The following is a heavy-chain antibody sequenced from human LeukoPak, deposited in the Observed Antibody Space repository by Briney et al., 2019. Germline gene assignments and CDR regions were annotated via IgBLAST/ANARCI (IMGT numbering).Heavy chain of an antibody. D-gene: IGHD3-3*01. J-gene: IGHJ4*02. Sequence: ASVKVSCKASGYTFTGYYMHWVRQAPGQGLEWMGWLNPNSGGTNYAQKFQGRVTMTRDTSISTAYMELSRLRSDDTAVYYCARDDITIFGVVSFDYWGQGTLVTVSS. CDR3: ARDDITIFGVVSFDY. V-gene: IGHV1-2*02. CDR2: LNPNSGGT. CDR1: GYTFTGYY.